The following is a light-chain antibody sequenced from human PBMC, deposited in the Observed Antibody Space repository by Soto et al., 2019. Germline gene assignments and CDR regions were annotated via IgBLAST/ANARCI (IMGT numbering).Light chain of an antibody. J-gene: IGKJ4*01. V-gene: IGKV3-15*01. Sequence: TQSLATLSVSPGERATLSSRTSRSLSNNLAWYQQRQGQAPRLLIYGASTRATCVPPRFSGSGSVTDFSLTISSLQCDDVAVYYCQPRNNWPVLTFGGGTKVEIK. CDR2: GAS. CDR1: RSLSNN. CDR3: QPRNNWPVLT.